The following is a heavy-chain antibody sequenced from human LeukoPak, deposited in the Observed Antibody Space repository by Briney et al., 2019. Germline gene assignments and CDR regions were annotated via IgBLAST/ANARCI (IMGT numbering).Heavy chain of an antibody. Sequence: GGSLRLSCAASGFTFSSYGMHWVRQAPGKGLEWVAVIWYDGSNKYYADSVKGRFTISRDNSKNTLYLQMNSLRAEDTAVYYCARGWLDIVGAVDIWGQGTMVTVSS. CDR3: ARGWLDIVGAVDI. CDR1: GFTFSSYG. V-gene: IGHV3-33*01. D-gene: IGHD1-26*01. J-gene: IGHJ3*02. CDR2: IWYDGSNK.